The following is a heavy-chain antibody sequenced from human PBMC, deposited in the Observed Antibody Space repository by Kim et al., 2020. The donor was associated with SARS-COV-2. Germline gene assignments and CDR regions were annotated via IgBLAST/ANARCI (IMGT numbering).Heavy chain of an antibody. J-gene: IGHJ4*02. CDR1: GFTFSSYA. D-gene: IGHD3-10*01. CDR2: ISYDGSDK. CDR3: ARDSASRVRGVILY. V-gene: IGHV3-30*04. Sequence: GGSLRLSCAASGFTFSSYAMHWVRQAPGKGLEWVALISYDGSDKYYADSVKGRFTISRDNSKNTLYLQMNSLRAEDTAVYYCARDSASRVRGVILYWGQG.